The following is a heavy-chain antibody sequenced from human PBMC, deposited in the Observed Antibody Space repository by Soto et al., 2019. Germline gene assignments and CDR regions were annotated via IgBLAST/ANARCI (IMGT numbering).Heavy chain of an antibody. Sequence: PXESLGLACAASGLTVSSYAKSWVRQAPGKGLEWVSAISGSGGSTYYADSVKGRFTISRDNSKNTLYLQMNSLRAEATAVYYCAKEGIAVAGPHKWGQRTLFTVSS. CDR3: AKEGIAVAGPHK. V-gene: IGHV3-23*01. CDR2: ISGSGGST. D-gene: IGHD6-19*01. J-gene: IGHJ4*02. CDR1: GLTVSSYA.